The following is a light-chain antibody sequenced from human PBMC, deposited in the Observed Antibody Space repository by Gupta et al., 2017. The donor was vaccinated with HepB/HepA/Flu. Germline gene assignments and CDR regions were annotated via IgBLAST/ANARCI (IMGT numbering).Light chain of an antibody. V-gene: IGLV8-61*01. J-gene: IGLJ2*01. CDR2: NTN. CDR1: SASVSTDYY. CDR3: VVYVGSGPV. Sequence: QTVVTQEPSFSVSPGGTVTLTCALSSASVSTDYYPSWYQQTPGQTPRTLIYNTNKRSSGVPDRFSGSIFENKAALTITGAQADDECDYYCVVYVGSGPVFGGGTKLTVL.